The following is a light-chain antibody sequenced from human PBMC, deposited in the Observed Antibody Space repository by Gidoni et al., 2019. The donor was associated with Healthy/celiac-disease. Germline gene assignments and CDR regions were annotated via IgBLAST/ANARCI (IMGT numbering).Light chain of an antibody. V-gene: IGLV8-61*01. J-gene: IGLJ3*02. CDR1: SGSVTTSYY. CDR3: VLDMGSGVWV. CDR2: RPN. Sequence: QTVVTQAPPSSVSPGGTVTLTCGMSSGSVTTSYYPSWYQQTSGQAPRTLIYRPNPRSSGVPDRFSGSILGNKAALTITGAQADDESDYYCVLDMGSGVWVFGGGTKLTVL.